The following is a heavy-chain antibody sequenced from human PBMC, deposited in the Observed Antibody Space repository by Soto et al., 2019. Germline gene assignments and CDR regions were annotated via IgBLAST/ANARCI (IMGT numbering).Heavy chain of an antibody. CDR3: ARASAGERITMVRGAVSYYMDV. CDR2: IIPILGIA. J-gene: IGHJ6*03. D-gene: IGHD3-10*01. V-gene: IGHV1-69*02. CDR1: GGTFSSYT. Sequence: VKVSCKASGGTFSSYTISWVRQAPGQGLEWMGRIIPILGIANYAQKFQGRVTITADKSTSTAYMELSSLRSEDTAVYYCARASAGERITMVRGAVSYYMDVWGKGTTVTAP.